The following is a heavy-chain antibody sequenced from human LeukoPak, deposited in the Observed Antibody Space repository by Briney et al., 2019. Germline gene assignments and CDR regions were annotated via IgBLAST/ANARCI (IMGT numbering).Heavy chain of an antibody. J-gene: IGHJ3*02. CDR2: IIPIFGTA. CDR1: GGTFSSYA. V-gene: IGHV1-69*13. Sequence: SVKVSCKASGGTFSSYAISWVRQAPGQGLEWMGGIIPIFGTANYAQKFQGRVTISADESTSTAYMELSSLRSEDTAVYYCARDLGSNYAFDIWGQGTMVTVSS. D-gene: IGHD4-11*01. CDR3: ARDLGSNYAFDI.